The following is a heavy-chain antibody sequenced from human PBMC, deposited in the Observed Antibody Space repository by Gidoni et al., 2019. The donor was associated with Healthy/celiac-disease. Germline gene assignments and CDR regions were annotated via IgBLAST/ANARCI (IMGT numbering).Heavy chain of an antibody. CDR2: ISFDGSTY. CDR3: AKSGCSSTYCYLNY. CDR1: GCTSSDYG. Sequence: QGQLGAAGGGVVQPGRALRLHCEASGCTSSDYGMHWVRQAPGKGLEWVTVISFDGSTYYSADSVKGRFTISRDNSKTPLYLQLTSLRAEATAVYFCAKSGCSSTYCYLNYWGQGTLVTVSS. J-gene: IGHJ4*02. V-gene: IGHV3-30*18. D-gene: IGHD2-2*01.